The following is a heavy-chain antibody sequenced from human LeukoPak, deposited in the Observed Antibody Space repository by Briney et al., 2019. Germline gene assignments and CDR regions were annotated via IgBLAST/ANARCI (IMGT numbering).Heavy chain of an antibody. CDR3: ARQRDTASVGAFDT. CDR1: GGSIRSNTNFWGWDSSSY. D-gene: IGHD2-2*02. Sequence: SETLSLTCSVSGGSIRSNTNFWGWDSSSYWGWIRQPPGKGLEWIGSIHFTGTTYYNSSLQSRLTISVDTSKNLFSLKLTSVTAIDTALYYCARQRDTASVGAFDTWGQGTMVIVSP. CDR2: IHFTGTT. V-gene: IGHV4-39*01. J-gene: IGHJ3*02.